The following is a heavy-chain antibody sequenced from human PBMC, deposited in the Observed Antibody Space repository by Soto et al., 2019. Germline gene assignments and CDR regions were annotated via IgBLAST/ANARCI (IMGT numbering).Heavy chain of an antibody. J-gene: IGHJ3*02. V-gene: IGHV4-4*07. CDR3: AREGDYGSGSYAFDI. Sequence: LSLTCTVSGGSISSYYWSWIRQPAGKGLEWIGRIYTSGSTNYNPSLKSRVTMSVGTSKNQFSLKLSSVTAADTAVYYCAREGDYGSGSYAFDIWGQGTMVTVSS. CDR2: IYTSGST. CDR1: GGSISSYY. D-gene: IGHD3-10*01.